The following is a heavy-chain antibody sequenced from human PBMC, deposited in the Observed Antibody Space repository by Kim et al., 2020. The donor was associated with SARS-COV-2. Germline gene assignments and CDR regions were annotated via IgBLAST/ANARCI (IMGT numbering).Heavy chain of an antibody. J-gene: IGHJ4*02. CDR1: GYTFTSYG. D-gene: IGHD3-22*01. Sequence: ASVKVSCKASGYTFTSYGISWVRQAPGQGLEWMGWISAYNGNTNYAQKLQGRVTMTTDTSTSTAYMELRSLRSDDTAVYYCARDPRNYYDSSGYYYDGIDYWGQGTLVTVSS. V-gene: IGHV1-18*01. CDR3: ARDPRNYYDSSGYYYDGIDY. CDR2: ISAYNGNT.